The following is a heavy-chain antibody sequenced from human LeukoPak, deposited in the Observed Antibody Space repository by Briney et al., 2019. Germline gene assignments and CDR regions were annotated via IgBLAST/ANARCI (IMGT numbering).Heavy chain of an antibody. CDR2: ISWNSRKI. D-gene: IGHD3-10*01. V-gene: IGHV3-9*01. CDR3: AGGMGYFGSGSLLWD. CDR1: GFTFDEYA. Sequence: GGSLRLSCAASGFTFDEYAMYWVRQAPGKALEWVSGISWNSRKIGYSESVKGRFTISRDNAKNSLYLQMKSLTTEDTALYYCAGGMGYFGSGSLLWDWGQGTRVTVSS. J-gene: IGHJ4*02.